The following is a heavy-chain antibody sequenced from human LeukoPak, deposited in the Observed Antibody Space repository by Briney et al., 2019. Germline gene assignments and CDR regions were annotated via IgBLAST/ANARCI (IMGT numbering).Heavy chain of an antibody. CDR1: GGSISSGSYY. Sequence: PSETLSLTCTVSGGSISSGSYYWSWIRQPAGKGLEWIGRIYTSGSTNYNPSLKSRVTISVDTSKNQFSLKLSSVTAADTAVYYCARGPYCSSTSCSSWGQGTLVTVSS. CDR3: ARGPYCSSTSCSS. D-gene: IGHD2-2*01. CDR2: IYTSGST. J-gene: IGHJ4*02. V-gene: IGHV4-61*02.